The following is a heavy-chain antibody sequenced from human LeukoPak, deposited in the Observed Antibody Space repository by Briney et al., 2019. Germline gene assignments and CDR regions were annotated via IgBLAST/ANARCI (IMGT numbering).Heavy chain of an antibody. J-gene: IGHJ6*03. V-gene: IGHV1-18*01. D-gene: IGHD3-9*01. Sequence: ASVKVSCKTSGYTFISYAISWVRQAPGQGLEWMGWISTFKGDTKYAQKFQDRVTMTTDASTSTAYMELRSLRSDDTAVYYCARDFRRYFDWLPSILHYYMDVWGKGTTVTVSS. CDR2: ISTFKGDT. CDR3: ARDFRRYFDWLPSILHYYMDV. CDR1: GYTFISYA.